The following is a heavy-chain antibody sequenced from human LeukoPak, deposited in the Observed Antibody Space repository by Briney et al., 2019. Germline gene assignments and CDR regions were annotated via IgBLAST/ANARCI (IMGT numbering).Heavy chain of an antibody. J-gene: IGHJ4*02. CDR1: GFTFSSYS. D-gene: IGHD3-22*01. V-gene: IGHV3-21*04. CDR2: ISSSSSYI. Sequence: GGSLRLSCAASGFTFSSYSMNWVRQAPGKGLEWVSSISSSSSYIYYADSVKGRFTISRDNSKNTLYLQMNSLRAEDTAVYYCICDSSGYYYFDYWGQGTLVTVSS. CDR3: ICDSSGYYYFDY.